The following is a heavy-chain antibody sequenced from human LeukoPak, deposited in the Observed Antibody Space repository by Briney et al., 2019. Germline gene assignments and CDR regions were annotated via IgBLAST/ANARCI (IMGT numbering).Heavy chain of an antibody. CDR1: GGTFSSYA. D-gene: IGHD3-9*01. CDR3: ARASSLPVLRYFDWSNDAFDI. CDR2: IIPIFGTA. V-gene: IGHV1-69*13. J-gene: IGHJ3*02. Sequence: SVKVSCKASGGTFSSYAISWVRQAPGQGLEWMGGIIPIFGTANYAQKFQGRVTITADESTSTAYMELSSLRSEDTAVYYCARASSLPVLRYFDWSNDAFDIWGQGTMVTVSS.